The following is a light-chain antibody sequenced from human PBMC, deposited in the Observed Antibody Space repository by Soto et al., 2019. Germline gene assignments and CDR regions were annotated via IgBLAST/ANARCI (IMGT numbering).Light chain of an antibody. V-gene: IGKV3-11*01. CDR3: QQRSNWPPT. CDR2: DVS. J-gene: IGKJ4*01. CDR1: HTVANF. Sequence: DTVLIQSPATLSLSPGERATLSCRASHTVANFLAWYQHKAGQAPRLLIYDVSNSATGIPARFSGSGSGTDFPLTISSLEPDDFAVYYCQQRSNWPPTFGGGTNVEIK.